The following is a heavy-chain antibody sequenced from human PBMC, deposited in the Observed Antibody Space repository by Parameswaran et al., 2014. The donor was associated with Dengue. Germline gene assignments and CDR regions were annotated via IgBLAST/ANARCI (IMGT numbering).Heavy chain of an antibody. J-gene: IGHJ4*02. V-gene: IGHV3-48*03. CDR2: ISRSGTTI. Sequence: WIRQPPGKGLEWVSYISRSGTTIYYADSVKGRFTISRDNAKNSLFLQMSSLRAEDTAAYYCARVYGSGNYIYWGQGTLVTVSS. D-gene: IGHD3-10*01. CDR3: ARVYGSGNYIY.